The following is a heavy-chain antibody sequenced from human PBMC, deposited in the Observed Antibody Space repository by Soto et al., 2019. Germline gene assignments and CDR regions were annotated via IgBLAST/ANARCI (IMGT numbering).Heavy chain of an antibody. D-gene: IGHD5-12*01. CDR3: AREGRYSGYDEGDYYYYGMDV. J-gene: IGHJ6*02. Sequence: QVQLVQSGAEVKKPGSSVKVSCKASGGTFSSYAISWVRQAPGQGLERMGGIIPIFGTANYAQKFQGRVTITADESTSTAYMELSSLRSEDTAVYYCAREGRYSGYDEGDYYYYGMDVWGQGTTVTVSS. CDR2: IIPIFGTA. CDR1: GGTFSSYA. V-gene: IGHV1-69*12.